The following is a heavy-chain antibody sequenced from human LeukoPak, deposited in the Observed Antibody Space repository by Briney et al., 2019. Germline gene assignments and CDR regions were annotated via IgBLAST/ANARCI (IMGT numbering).Heavy chain of an antibody. CDR1: GYTFTSYY. V-gene: IGHV1-46*01. Sequence: ASVKVSCKASGYTFTSYYIHWVRQAPGQGLEWMGIINCAGGSTRYAQKFQGRVTMTRDTSTSTVYMELSSLRSEDTAVYYCAREGGLLGGFDIWGQGTMVTVPS. CDR3: AREGGLLGGFDI. CDR2: INCAGGST. J-gene: IGHJ3*02. D-gene: IGHD2/OR15-2a*01.